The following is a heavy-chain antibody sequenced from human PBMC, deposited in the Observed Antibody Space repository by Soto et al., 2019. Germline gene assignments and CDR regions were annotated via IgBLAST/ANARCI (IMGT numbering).Heavy chain of an antibody. CDR1: GGSVSGYY. V-gene: IGHV4-34*01. CDR2: INHSGST. J-gene: IGHJ3*02. Sequence: SETLSLTCAVYGGSVSGYYWSWIRQPPGKGLEWIGEINHSGSTNYNPSLKSRVTISVDTSKNQFSLKLSSVTAADTAVYYCARLYCGGDCPRYAFDIWGQGTMVTVSS. D-gene: IGHD2-21*02. CDR3: ARLYCGGDCPRYAFDI.